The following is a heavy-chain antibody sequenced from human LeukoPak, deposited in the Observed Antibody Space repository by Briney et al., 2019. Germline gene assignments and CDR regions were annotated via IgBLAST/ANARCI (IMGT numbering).Heavy chain of an antibody. CDR2: ISAYNDNT. V-gene: IGHV1-18*01. CDR1: GYTFTSYG. Sequence: SVKFSCKASGYTFTSYGISWVRQAPGQGLEWMAWISAYNDNTNYAQKFQGRVTMTTDTSTSTAYMELRSLRSDDTAVYYCARDPYSSSWYSNPNFDYWGQGTLVTVSS. J-gene: IGHJ4*02. CDR3: ARDPYSSSWYSNPNFDY. D-gene: IGHD6-13*01.